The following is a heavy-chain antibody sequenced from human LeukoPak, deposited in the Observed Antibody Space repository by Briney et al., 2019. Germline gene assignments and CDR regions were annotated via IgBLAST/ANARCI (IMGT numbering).Heavy chain of an antibody. V-gene: IGHV3-66*01. J-gene: IGHJ4*02. Sequence: PGGSLRLSCAASGFTVSSNYMSWVRQAPGKGLEWVSVIYSGGSTYYADSVKGRFTISRDNSKNTLYLQMNSLRAEDTAVYYCARDSITMVRGVFDYWGQGTLVTVSS. CDR3: ARDSITMVRGVFDY. CDR2: IYSGGST. CDR1: GFTVSSNY. D-gene: IGHD3-10*01.